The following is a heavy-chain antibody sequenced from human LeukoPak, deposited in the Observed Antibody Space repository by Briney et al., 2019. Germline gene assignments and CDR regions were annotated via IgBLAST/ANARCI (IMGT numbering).Heavy chain of an antibody. CDR2: ISGSGGST. V-gene: IGHV3-23*01. CDR3: ARDHGIAAAGDYYYYYGMDV. Sequence: PGGSLRLSCAASGFTFSSYAMSWVRQAPGKGLEWVSAISGSGGSTYYADSVKGRFTISRDNSKNTLYLQMNSLRAEDTAVYYCARDHGIAAAGDYYYYYGMDVWGQGTTVTVSS. CDR1: GFTFSSYA. J-gene: IGHJ6*02. D-gene: IGHD6-13*01.